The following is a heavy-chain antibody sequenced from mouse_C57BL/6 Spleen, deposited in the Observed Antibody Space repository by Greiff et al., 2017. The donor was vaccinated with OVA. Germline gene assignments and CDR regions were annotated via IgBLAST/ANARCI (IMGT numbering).Heavy chain of an antibody. V-gene: IGHV1-64*01. D-gene: IGHD2-2*01. J-gene: IGHJ3*01. CDR2: IHPNSGST. Sequence: QVQLKQSGAELVKPGASVKLSCKASGYTFTSYWMHWVKQRPGQGLEWIGMIHPNSGSTNYNEKFKSKATLTVDKSSSTAYMQLSSLTSEDSAVYYCARDGGYDGRLAYWGQGTLVTVSA. CDR3: ARDGGYDGRLAY. CDR1: GYTFTSYW.